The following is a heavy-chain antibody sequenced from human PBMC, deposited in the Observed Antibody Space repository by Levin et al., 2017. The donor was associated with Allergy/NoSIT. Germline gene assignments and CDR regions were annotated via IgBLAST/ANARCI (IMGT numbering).Heavy chain of an antibody. V-gene: IGHV3-48*03. CDR1: GFTFSSYA. J-gene: IGHJ4*02. D-gene: IGHD3-3*01. Sequence: GGSLRLSCAASGFTFSSYAMNWVRRAPGKGLEWVSYISSTGSTIYSADSVKGRFTISRDNAKNSLYLHMNSLRAEDTAVYYCARQLGNFWSGYNYFDYWGQGTLVTVSS. CDR3: ARQLGNFWSGYNYFDY. CDR2: ISSTGSTI.